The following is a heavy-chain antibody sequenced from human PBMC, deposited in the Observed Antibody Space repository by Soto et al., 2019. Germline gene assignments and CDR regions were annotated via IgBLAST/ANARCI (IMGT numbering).Heavy chain of an antibody. CDR3: AGRCDGTNCLAHFDY. V-gene: IGHV1-69*06. CDR1: GGTFNNYV. D-gene: IGHD2-2*01. Sequence: ASVKVSCKASGGTFNNYVINWVRQAPGQGLEWMAGIIPIFGTPNYAQKFQGRVTITADKSTSTAYMELNSLRSEDTAVYYCAGRCDGTNCLAHFDYWGQGTLVTVSS. CDR2: IIPIFGTP. J-gene: IGHJ4*02.